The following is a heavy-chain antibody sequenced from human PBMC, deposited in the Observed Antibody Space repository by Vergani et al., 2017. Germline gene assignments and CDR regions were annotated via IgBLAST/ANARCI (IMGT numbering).Heavy chain of an antibody. Sequence: EVQLVESGGGLVQPGRSLRLSCAASGFTFDDYAMHWVRQAPGKGLEWVSGISWNSGSIGYADSVKGRFTISRDNAKNSLYLQMNSLRAEDTAVYYCAKGGSEYDSSGYYLYYGMDVWGQGTTVTVSS. V-gene: IGHV3-9*01. CDR1: GFTFDDYA. J-gene: IGHJ6*02. D-gene: IGHD3-22*01. CDR3: AKGGSEYDSSGYYLYYGMDV. CDR2: ISWNSGSI.